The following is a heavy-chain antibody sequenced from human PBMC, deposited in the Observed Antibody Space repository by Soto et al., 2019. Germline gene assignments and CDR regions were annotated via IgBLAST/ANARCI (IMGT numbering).Heavy chain of an antibody. V-gene: IGHV3-23*01. CDR3: AKVPSAGVYIRGTHYFDS. CDR2: ITGSGDAT. CDR1: GFTFRSFA. Sequence: EVHLLESGGGLVQPGESLRLSCEVSGFTFRSFAMSCVRQAPGKGLEWVSAITGSGDATYYADSVKGRFTISRDNSKNTLFLQMNNLRAEDTALFYCAKVPSAGVYIRGTHYFDSWGQGSLVTVSS. J-gene: IGHJ4*02. D-gene: IGHD1-7*01.